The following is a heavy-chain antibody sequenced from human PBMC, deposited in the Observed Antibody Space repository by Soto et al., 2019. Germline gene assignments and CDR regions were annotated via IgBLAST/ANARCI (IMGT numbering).Heavy chain of an antibody. CDR2: ISSSSSYT. J-gene: IGHJ6*02. D-gene: IGHD5-12*01. CDR3: ARGGYSGYDSQTYYYYYGMDV. CDR1: GFTFSDYY. Sequence: QVQLVESGGGLVKPGGSLRLSCAASGFTFSDYYMSWIRQAPGKGLEWVSYISSSSSYTNYADSVKGRFTISRDNAKNSLYLQMNSLRAEDTAVYYCARGGYSGYDSQTYYYYYGMDVWGQGTTVTVSS. V-gene: IGHV3-11*06.